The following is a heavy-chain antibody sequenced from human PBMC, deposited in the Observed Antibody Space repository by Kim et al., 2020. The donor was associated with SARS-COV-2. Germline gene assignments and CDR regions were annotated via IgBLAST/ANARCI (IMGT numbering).Heavy chain of an antibody. CDR3: ARVWDY. Sequence: SETLSLTCSLSGGSFSGYFWGWIRQSPGKGLEVIGEINPSGSASYNPSLKSRVTISLDTSKNQFSLRLTSVTAADTAVYFCARVWDYWGQGTLVTVSS. CDR2: INPSGSA. V-gene: IGHV4-34*01. J-gene: IGHJ4*02. CDR1: GGSFSGYF.